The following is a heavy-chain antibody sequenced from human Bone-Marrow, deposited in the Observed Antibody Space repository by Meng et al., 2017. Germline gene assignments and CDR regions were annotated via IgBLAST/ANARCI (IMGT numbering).Heavy chain of an antibody. CDR2: ISSSSSYI. CDR1: GFTFSSYS. V-gene: IGHV3-21*04. D-gene: IGHD6-13*01. CDR3: ARDGGSSSWYPLYYYYGMDV. J-gene: IGHJ6*02. Sequence: GESLKISCAASGFTFSSYSMNWVRQAPGKGLEWVSSISSSSSYIYYADSVKGRFTISRDNAKNSLYLQMNSLRAEDTAVYYCARDGGSSSWYPLYYYYGMDVWGQGTTVTVSS.